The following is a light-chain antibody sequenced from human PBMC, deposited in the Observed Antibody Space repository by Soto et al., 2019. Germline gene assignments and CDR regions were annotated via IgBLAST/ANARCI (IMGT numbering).Light chain of an antibody. Sequence: EIVLTQSPATLSLSPGESATLSCRASRSVSSYLAWYQQKPGQAPRLXXYGASSRANGIPDRFSGSGSGTDLTLTISSLETEDFAVYACQQRSNWPTSTFGQGTRLEIK. CDR2: GAS. CDR3: QQRSNWPTST. J-gene: IGKJ5*01. V-gene: IGKV3-11*01. CDR1: RSVSSY.